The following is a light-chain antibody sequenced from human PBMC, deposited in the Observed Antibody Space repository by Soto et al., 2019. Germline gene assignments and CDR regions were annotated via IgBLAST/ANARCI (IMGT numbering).Light chain of an antibody. CDR3: QQYDSYPKT. CDR1: QNVNSW. CDR2: KAS. Sequence: DVQMTQSPSTLSASIGDTVTMTCRASQNVNSWLAWYQQKPGKAPKLLIYKASILETGVPSRVSGGGSGTHFTLTISGLQPEDVATYYCQQYDSYPKTFGQGTKLEFK. V-gene: IGKV1-5*03. J-gene: IGKJ2*01.